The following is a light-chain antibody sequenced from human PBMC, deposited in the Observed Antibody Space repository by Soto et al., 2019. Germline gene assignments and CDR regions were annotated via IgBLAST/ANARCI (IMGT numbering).Light chain of an antibody. Sequence: QSVLIQPPSASGTPGQRVTISCSGGSSNIGSNTVNWYQQLPGTAPKLLISANNQRPSGVPDRFSGSKSGTSASLAISGLQSEDEADYFCAAWDDSLDGVVFGEGTQLTVL. CDR2: ANN. CDR1: SSNIGSNT. V-gene: IGLV1-44*01. J-gene: IGLJ2*01. CDR3: AAWDDSLDGVV.